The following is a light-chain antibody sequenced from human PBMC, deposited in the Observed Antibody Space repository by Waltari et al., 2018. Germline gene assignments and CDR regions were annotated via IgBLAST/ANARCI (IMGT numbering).Light chain of an antibody. Sequence: DIQMTQSPSSLSASVGDRVTITCRASQSISSYLNWYQQKPGKDPKIQIYAASSLQSGVPSRFSGSGSGTDFTLTISSLQPEDFATYYCQQSYSTPRTFGQGTKVEIK. CDR1: QSISSY. V-gene: IGKV1-39*01. CDR2: AAS. CDR3: QQSYSTPRT. J-gene: IGKJ1*01.